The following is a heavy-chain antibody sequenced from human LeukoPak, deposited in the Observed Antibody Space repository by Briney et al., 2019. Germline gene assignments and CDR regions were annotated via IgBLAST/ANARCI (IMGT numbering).Heavy chain of an antibody. D-gene: IGHD5-24*01. CDR1: GFTISKYA. V-gene: IGHV3-30*18. Sequence: QTGGSLRLSCAASGFTISKYAMHWVRQAPGKGLEWVAVISYDGSNKYYADSVKGRFTISRDNSKNTLYPQMNSLRADDTAVYYCAKSGYNRFDYWGQGTLVTVSS. CDR2: ISYDGSNK. J-gene: IGHJ4*02. CDR3: AKSGYNRFDY.